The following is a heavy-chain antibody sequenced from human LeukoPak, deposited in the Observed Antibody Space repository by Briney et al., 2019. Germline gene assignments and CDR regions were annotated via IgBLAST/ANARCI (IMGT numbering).Heavy chain of an antibody. CDR2: IYYSGST. V-gene: IGHV4-59*08. J-gene: IGHJ2*01. CDR1: GGSISSYY. Sequence: PSETLSLTCTVSGGSISSYYWSWIRQPPGKGLEWIGYIYYSGSTNYNPSLKSRVTISVDTSKNQFSLKLSSVTAAGTAVYYCARQNPYWYFDLWGRGTLVTVSS. CDR3: ARQNPYWYFDL.